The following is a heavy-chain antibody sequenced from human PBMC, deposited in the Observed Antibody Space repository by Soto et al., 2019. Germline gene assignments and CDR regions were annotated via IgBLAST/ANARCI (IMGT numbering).Heavy chain of an antibody. CDR2: ISGSGGST. CDR1: GLTFSSYA. CDR3: ARDPYYDSSGDLASNGMYV. Sequence: QPGGSLRLSCAASGLTFSSYAMSWVRQAPGKGLEWVSAISGSGGSTYYADSVKGRFTISRDNSKNTLYLQMNSLRAEDTAVYYCARDPYYDSSGDLASNGMYVWGQGTTVTVSS. V-gene: IGHV3-23*01. J-gene: IGHJ6*02. D-gene: IGHD3-22*01.